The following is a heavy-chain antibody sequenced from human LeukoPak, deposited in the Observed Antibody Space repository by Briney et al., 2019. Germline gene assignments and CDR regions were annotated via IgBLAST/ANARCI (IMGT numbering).Heavy chain of an antibody. CDR2: INAGNGNT. D-gene: IGHD6-13*01. J-gene: IGHJ5*02. V-gene: IGHV1-3*01. CDR3: ARDLHIAAAGRRDWFDP. CDR1: GYTFTSYA. Sequence: ASVKVSCKASGYTFTSYAMDWVRQAPGQRLEWMGWINAGNGNTKYSQKFQGRVTITRDTSASTAYMELSSLRSEDTAVYYCARDLHIAAAGRRDWFDPWGQGTLVTVSS.